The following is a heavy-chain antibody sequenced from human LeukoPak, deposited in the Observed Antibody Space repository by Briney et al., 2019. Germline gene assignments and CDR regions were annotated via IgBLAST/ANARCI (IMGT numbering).Heavy chain of an antibody. CDR3: ARVHATGYFSLDLGY. Sequence: ASVRVSCKASGYTFTGYFMHWVRQAPGQGLDWMGWINPNTGGSKYAQKFQGRVTMTRDTSIGTAYMELSTVTSDDTAVYFCARVHATGYFSLDLGYWGQGTLVTVSS. V-gene: IGHV1-2*02. CDR1: GYTFTGYF. J-gene: IGHJ4*02. CDR2: INPNTGGS. D-gene: IGHD3-9*01.